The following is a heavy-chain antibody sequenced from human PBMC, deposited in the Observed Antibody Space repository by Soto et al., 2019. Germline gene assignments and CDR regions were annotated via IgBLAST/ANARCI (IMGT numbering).Heavy chain of an antibody. V-gene: IGHV1-69*02. Sequence: QVQLVQSGAEVKKPGSSVKVSCKASGGTFSSYTISWVRQAPGQGLEWMGRIIPILGIANYAQKFQGRVTITADKATSTAYMELSSLRSEDTAVYYCATLHDYGDHVGFVGGMDVWGQGTTVTVSS. D-gene: IGHD4-17*01. CDR1: GGTFSSYT. CDR3: ATLHDYGDHVGFVGGMDV. J-gene: IGHJ6*02. CDR2: IIPILGIA.